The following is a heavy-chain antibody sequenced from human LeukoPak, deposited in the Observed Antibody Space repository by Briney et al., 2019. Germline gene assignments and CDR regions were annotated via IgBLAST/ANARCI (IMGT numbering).Heavy chain of an antibody. CDR1: GLTLRSYA. Sequence: GGPLRLSCVGSGLTLRSYAMHWVRQAPGKGLEWVSFISSSSSYIHYADSVKGRFSISRDNAKNSLYLQMNNLRAEDTAVYYCARDGYSYGSGGMDVWGQGTTVTVSS. J-gene: IGHJ6*02. V-gene: IGHV3-21*01. D-gene: IGHD5-18*01. CDR2: ISSSSSYI. CDR3: ARDGYSYGSGGMDV.